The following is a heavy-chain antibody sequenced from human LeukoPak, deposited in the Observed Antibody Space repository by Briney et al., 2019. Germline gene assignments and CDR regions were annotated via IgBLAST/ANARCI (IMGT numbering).Heavy chain of an antibody. CDR2: INHSGST. D-gene: IGHD3-22*01. Sequence: PSETLSLTCAVYGGSFSGYYWSWIRQPPGKGLEWIGEINHSGSTNYNPSLKSRVTMSVDTSKNQLSLKLSSVTAADTAVYFCARGYYDSGDFYGTFDYWGQGTLVTVSS. J-gene: IGHJ4*02. CDR3: ARGYYDSGDFYGTFDY. V-gene: IGHV4-34*01. CDR1: GGSFSGYY.